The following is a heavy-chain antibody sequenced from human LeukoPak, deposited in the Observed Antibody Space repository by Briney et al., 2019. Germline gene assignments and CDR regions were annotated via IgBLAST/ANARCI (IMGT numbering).Heavy chain of an antibody. CDR1: GFTFSNAW. Sequence: GGSLRPSCAASGFTFSNAWMSWVRQAPGKGLEWVGRIKSKTDGGTTDYAAPVKGRFTISRDDSKNTLYLQMNSLKTEDTAVYYCTTDRVRYSSSGYYYGMDVWGQGTTVTVSS. V-gene: IGHV3-15*01. D-gene: IGHD6-13*01. CDR3: TTDRVRYSSSGYYYGMDV. J-gene: IGHJ6*02. CDR2: IKSKTDGGTT.